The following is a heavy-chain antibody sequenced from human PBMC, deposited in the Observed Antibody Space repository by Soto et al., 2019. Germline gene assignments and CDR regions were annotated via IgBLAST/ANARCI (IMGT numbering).Heavy chain of an antibody. CDR1: GFTVSSNY. D-gene: IGHD6-6*01. CDR3: ARDSPYSSSRHFDY. V-gene: IGHV3-53*01. CDR2: IYSGGST. Sequence: GGSLRLSCAASGFTVSSNYMSWVRQAPGKGLEWVSVIYSGGSTYYADSVKGRFTISRDNSKNTLYLQMNSLRAEDTAVYYCARDSPYSSSRHFDYWGQGTLVTAPQ. J-gene: IGHJ4*02.